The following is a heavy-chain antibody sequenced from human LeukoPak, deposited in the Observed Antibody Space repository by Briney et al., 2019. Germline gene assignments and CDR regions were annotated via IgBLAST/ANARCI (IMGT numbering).Heavy chain of an antibody. Sequence: ASVKVSCKASGYTFTDYYIHWVRQAPGQGLEWMGWINPKSGGANSAQRFQGRVTMTRDTSVSTTYMELSRLRSDDTAVYYCAREAFTTVTSATDAFDIWGQGTMVTVSS. D-gene: IGHD4-17*01. CDR2: INPKSGGA. CDR3: AREAFTTVTSATDAFDI. CDR1: GYTFTDYY. J-gene: IGHJ3*02. V-gene: IGHV1-2*02.